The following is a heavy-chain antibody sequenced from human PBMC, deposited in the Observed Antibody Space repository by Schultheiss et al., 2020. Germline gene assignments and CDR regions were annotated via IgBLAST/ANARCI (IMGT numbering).Heavy chain of an antibody. V-gene: IGHV4-59*01. Sequence: SATLSLTCTVSGGSISSYYWSWIRQPPGKGLEWIGYIYYSGSTNYNPSLKSRVTISVDTSKNQFSLKLSSVTAADTAVYYCARTGEEWFGELFFDYWGQGTLVTVAS. CDR2: IYYSGST. J-gene: IGHJ4*02. CDR1: GGSISSYY. CDR3: ARTGEEWFGELFFDY. D-gene: IGHD3-10*01.